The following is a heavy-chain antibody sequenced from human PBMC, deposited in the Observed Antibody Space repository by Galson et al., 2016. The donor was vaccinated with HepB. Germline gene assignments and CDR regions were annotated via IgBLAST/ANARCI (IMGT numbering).Heavy chain of an antibody. CDR2: IGSAGDT. CDR1: GFTFSRYD. CDR3: ARGRRGDY. J-gene: IGHJ4*02. V-gene: IGHV3-13*01. Sequence: SLRLSCAASGFTFSRYDIHWVRQGTGKGLDWVGSIGSAGDTYYSGSVKGRFTISREFAKNSLYLQMDSLRAEDTALYYCARGRRGDYWGQGTLVTVSS.